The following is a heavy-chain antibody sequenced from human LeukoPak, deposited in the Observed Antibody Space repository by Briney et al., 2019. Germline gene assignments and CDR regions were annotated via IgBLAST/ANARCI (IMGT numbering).Heavy chain of an antibody. V-gene: IGHV4-59*01. Sequence: SETLSLTCTVSGGSIDSNSWTRIRQPPGKGLEWIGYIYCSGTTNYNPSLKSRVTMSVDTSKNQLSLKLSSVTAADTAVYYCARRSSSWKNWFDPWGQGTLVTVSS. CDR2: IYCSGTT. J-gene: IGHJ5*02. CDR1: GGSIDSNS. D-gene: IGHD6-13*01. CDR3: ARRSSSWKNWFDP.